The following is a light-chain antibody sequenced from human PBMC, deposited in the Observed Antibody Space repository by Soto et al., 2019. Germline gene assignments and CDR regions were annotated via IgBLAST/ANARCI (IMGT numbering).Light chain of an antibody. CDR1: SSNIWAGYD. Sequence: QSALTQPHSVSGAPGQRVTISCTGSSSNIWAGYDVHWYQQLPGTAPKLLIYGNSNRPSGVPDRFSGSKSGTSASLAITGLQAEDEADYYCQSYDSSRSVVVFGGGTKLTVL. CDR3: QSYDSSRSVVV. V-gene: IGLV1-40*01. CDR2: GNS. J-gene: IGLJ2*01.